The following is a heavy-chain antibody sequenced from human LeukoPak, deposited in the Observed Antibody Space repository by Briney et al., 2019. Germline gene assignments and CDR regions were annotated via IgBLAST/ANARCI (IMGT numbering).Heavy chain of an antibody. CDR1: GGSISSGGYY. Sequence: SETLSLTCTDSGGSISSGGYYWSWIRQHPGKGLEWIGYIYYSGSTYYNPSLKSRVTISVDTSKNQFSLKLSSVTAADTAVYYCARDSSSWFDYWGQGTLVTVSS. CDR3: ARDSSSWFDY. D-gene: IGHD6-13*01. CDR2: IYYSGST. V-gene: IGHV4-31*03. J-gene: IGHJ4*02.